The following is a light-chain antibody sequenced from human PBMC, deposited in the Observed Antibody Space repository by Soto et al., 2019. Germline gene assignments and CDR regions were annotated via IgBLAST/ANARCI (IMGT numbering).Light chain of an antibody. Sequence: AIRMTQSPSSFSASTGDRVTITCRASQGISSYLAWYQQKPGKAPKLLIYAASTLQSGVPSRFGGSGSRTDFTLTISCLQSEDFATYYCQQYYSYPRTFGQGTKVEIK. CDR3: QQYYSYPRT. V-gene: IGKV1-8*01. CDR1: QGISSY. J-gene: IGKJ1*01. CDR2: AAS.